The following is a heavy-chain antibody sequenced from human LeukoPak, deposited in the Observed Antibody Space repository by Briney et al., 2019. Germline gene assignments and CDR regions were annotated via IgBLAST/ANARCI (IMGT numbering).Heavy chain of an antibody. D-gene: IGHD2-2*01. CDR1: GGSISSYY. CDR2: IYTSGST. V-gene: IGHV4-4*07. Sequence: SETLSLTCTVSGGSISSYYWSWLRQPAGKGLEWVGRIYTSGSTNYNPSLKSRVTMSVDTSKNQFSLKLSSVTAADTAVYYCARDDSARGVVVVPAALKWAFDIWGQGTMVTVFS. CDR3: ARDDSARGVVVVPAALKWAFDI. J-gene: IGHJ3*02.